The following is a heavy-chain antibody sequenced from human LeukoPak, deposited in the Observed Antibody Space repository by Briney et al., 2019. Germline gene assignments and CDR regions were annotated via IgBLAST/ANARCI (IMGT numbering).Heavy chain of an antibody. J-gene: IGHJ5*02. CDR3: ARHPSGRFLSWFDP. Sequence: GESLKISCKGSGYTFPNYWIAWVRQMPGKGLEWMGSIYPGDSDTRYSPSFQGQVTISADKSINSAYLQWSSLKASDTAMYYCARHPSGRFLSWFDPWGQGTLVTVSS. CDR1: GYTFPNYW. CDR2: IYPGDSDT. V-gene: IGHV5-51*01. D-gene: IGHD1-26*01.